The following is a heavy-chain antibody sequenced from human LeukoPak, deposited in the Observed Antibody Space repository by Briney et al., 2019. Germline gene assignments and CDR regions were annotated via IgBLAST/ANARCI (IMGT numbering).Heavy chain of an antibody. Sequence: PGGSLRLSCAASGFTFSSYAMSWVRQAPGKGLEWVSAISGSGGSTYYADSVKGRFTISRDNSKNTLYLQMNSLRAEDTAVYYCAKKGRDDSSGYYQYWGQGTLVTVSS. J-gene: IGHJ4*02. CDR1: GFTFSSYA. V-gene: IGHV3-23*01. D-gene: IGHD3-22*01. CDR3: AKKGRDDSSGYYQY. CDR2: ISGSGGST.